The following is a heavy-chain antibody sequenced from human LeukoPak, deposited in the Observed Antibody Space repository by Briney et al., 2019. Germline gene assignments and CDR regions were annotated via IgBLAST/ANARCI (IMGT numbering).Heavy chain of an antibody. V-gene: IGHV3-21*01. D-gene: IGHD5-18*01. CDR2: ISSSGRYK. J-gene: IGHJ3*02. CDR3: ARTWIQSNNNHDAFDI. CDR1: GFSFNSYS. Sequence: PGGSLRLSCAASGFSFNSYSMNWVRQAPGKGLEWVSSISSSGRYKYCADSVRDRFTVSRDNAQNSLYLQMNSLRAEDTAIYYCARTWIQSNNNHDAFDIWGQGTMVSVSS.